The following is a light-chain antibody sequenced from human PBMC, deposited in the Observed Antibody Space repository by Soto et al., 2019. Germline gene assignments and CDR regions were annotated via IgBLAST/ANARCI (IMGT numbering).Light chain of an antibody. Sequence: QPVLTQPPSASGTPGQRVSISCSGSSSNIGRNTVYWYQQLPGTAPRLLIYANSQRPSGVPDRFSGSKSGTSASLAISGLQSEDEADYYCAAWDDSLSGVVFGGGTKVTVL. CDR3: AAWDDSLSGVV. V-gene: IGLV1-44*01. CDR1: SSNIGRNT. CDR2: ANS. J-gene: IGLJ2*01.